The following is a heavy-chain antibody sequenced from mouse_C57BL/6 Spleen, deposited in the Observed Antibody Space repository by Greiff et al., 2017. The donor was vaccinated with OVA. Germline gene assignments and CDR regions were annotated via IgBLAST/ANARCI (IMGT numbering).Heavy chain of an antibody. CDR3: AKEGDSSGYYAMDY. CDR2: IWGDGST. V-gene: IGHV2-3*01. D-gene: IGHD3-2*02. J-gene: IGHJ4*01. CDR1: GFSFTSYG. Sequence: VQLQQSGPGLVAPSQSLSITCTVSGFSFTSYGVSWVRQPPGKGLEWLGVIWGDGSTKYHSALISRLSISKDNSKSQVFLKLNSLQTDDTATYYCAKEGDSSGYYAMDYWGQGTSVTVSS.